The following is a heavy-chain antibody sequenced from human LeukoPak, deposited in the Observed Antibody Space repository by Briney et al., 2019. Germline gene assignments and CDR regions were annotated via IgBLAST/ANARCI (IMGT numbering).Heavy chain of an antibody. Sequence: KPSETLSLTCAVSGYSISSGYYWGWIRQPPGKGLEWIGSIYHSGSTYYNPSLKSRVTISVDTSKNQFSLKLSSVTAADTAVYYCARRLGIMGDPFDYWGQGTLVTVSS. D-gene: IGHD7-27*01. CDR1: GYSISSGYY. CDR3: ARRLGIMGDPFDY. CDR2: IYHSGST. J-gene: IGHJ4*02. V-gene: IGHV4-38-2*01.